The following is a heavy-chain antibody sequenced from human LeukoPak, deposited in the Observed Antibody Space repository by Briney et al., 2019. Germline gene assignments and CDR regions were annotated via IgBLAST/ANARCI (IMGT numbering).Heavy chain of an antibody. CDR1: GFTFSSYA. V-gene: IGHV3-23*01. CDR3: AKDRHSSGWPHYFDY. D-gene: IGHD6-19*01. J-gene: IGHJ4*02. CDR2: ISGSGGST. Sequence: GGSLRLSCAASGFTFSSYAMSWVRQAPGKGLEWVSAISGSGGSTYYAESVKGRFTISRDNSKNTLYLQMNSLRAEDTAVYYCAKDRHSSGWPHYFDYWGQGTLVTVSS.